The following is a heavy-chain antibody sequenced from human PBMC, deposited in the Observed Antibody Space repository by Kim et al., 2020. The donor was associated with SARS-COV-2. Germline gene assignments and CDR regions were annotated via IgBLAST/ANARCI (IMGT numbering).Heavy chain of an antibody. V-gene: IGHV1-3*01. D-gene: IGHD1-1*01. J-gene: IGHJ4*01. Sequence: QKFTGRVTITRDTSAGKAFLELSSLTSEDTAIYYCARDGTTRNGGYYFDYWGQGALVTVSS. CDR3: ARDGTTRNGGYYFDY.